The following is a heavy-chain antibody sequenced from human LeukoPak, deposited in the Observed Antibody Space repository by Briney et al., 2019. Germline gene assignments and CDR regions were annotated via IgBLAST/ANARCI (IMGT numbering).Heavy chain of an antibody. CDR2: IIPVLGIT. V-gene: IGHV1-69*04. J-gene: IGHJ6*02. CDR3: ARGGGRRLQLSVADYYVMDF. Sequence: ASVKVSCKASGGTFSSYAISWVRQAPGQGLEWMGRIIPVLGITNYAQKFQGRVTITADKSTSTADMELSSLRSEDTAVYYCARGGGRRLQLSVADYYVMDFWGRGTRVNVS. D-gene: IGHD5-24*01. CDR1: GGTFSSYA.